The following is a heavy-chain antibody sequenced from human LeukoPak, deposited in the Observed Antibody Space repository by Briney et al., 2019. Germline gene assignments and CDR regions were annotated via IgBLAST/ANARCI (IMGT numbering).Heavy chain of an antibody. D-gene: IGHD6-13*01. CDR2: INNDGSST. V-gene: IGHV3-74*01. J-gene: IGHJ3*02. CDR3: ARSGRGSKGTDAFDI. Sequence: PGGSLRLSCAASGFTFSSYLMHWIRQAPGKGLVWVSRINNDGSSTNYADSVKGRFTISRDNAKNTVYLQMNSLRAEDTAVYYCARSGRGSKGTDAFDIWGQGTMVTVSS. CDR1: GFTFSSYL.